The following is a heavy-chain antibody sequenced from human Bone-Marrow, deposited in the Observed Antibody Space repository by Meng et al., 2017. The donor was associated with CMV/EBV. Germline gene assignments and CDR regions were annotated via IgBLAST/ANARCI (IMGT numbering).Heavy chain of an antibody. D-gene: IGHD1-7*01. CDR3: ARDFNWNYGYGMDV. V-gene: IGHV3-48*04. CDR1: EFTFRSYG. J-gene: IGHJ6*02. CDR2: ISSSSSTI. Sequence: GGSLRLSCAASEFTFRSYGMHWVRQAPGKGLEWVSYISSSSSTIYYADSVKGRFTISRDNAKNSLYLQMNSLRAEDTAVYYCARDFNWNYGYGMDVWGQGTTVTVSS.